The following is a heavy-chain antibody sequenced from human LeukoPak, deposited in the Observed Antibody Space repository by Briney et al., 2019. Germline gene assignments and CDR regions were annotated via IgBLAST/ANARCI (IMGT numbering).Heavy chain of an antibody. D-gene: IGHD6-19*01. J-gene: IGHJ4*02. V-gene: IGHV1-46*01. CDR1: GYTFTSYY. Sequence: ASVKVSCKASGYTFTSYYMHWVRQAPGQGLEWMGIINPSGGSTSYARKFQGRVTMTRDMSTSTVYMELSSLRSEDTAVYYCARDLVAVAGGGYWGQGTLVTVSS. CDR3: ARDLVAVAGGGY. CDR2: INPSGGST.